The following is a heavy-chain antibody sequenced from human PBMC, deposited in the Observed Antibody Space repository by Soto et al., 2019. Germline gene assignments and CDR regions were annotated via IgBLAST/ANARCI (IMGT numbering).Heavy chain of an antibody. J-gene: IGHJ5*02. CDR3: ARDLGAGLGYCSSTSCPPGWSDP. D-gene: IGHD2-2*01. CDR2: INPNSGGT. V-gene: IGHV1-2*04. Sequence: ASVKVSCKASGYTFTGYYMHWVRQAPGQGLEWMGWINPNSGGTNYAQKFQGWVTMTRDTSISTAYMELSRLRSDDTAVYYCARDLGAGLGYCSSTSCPPGWSDPWGQGTLVTVSS. CDR1: GYTFTGYY.